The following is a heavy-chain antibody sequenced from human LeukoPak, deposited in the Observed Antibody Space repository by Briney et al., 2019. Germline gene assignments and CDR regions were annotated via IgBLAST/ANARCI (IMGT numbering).Heavy chain of an antibody. CDR1: GGTFSSYT. J-gene: IGHJ3*02. Sequence: ASVRVSCAASGGTFSSYTISWVRQAPGQGLEWMGRIIPILGIANYAQKFQGRVTITADKSTSTYYMELSSLRSEDTAVYYCARDLLAYCGGDCYRGDAFDIWGRGTMVTVSS. D-gene: IGHD2-21*02. CDR3: ARDLLAYCGGDCYRGDAFDI. V-gene: IGHV1-69*04. CDR2: IIPILGIA.